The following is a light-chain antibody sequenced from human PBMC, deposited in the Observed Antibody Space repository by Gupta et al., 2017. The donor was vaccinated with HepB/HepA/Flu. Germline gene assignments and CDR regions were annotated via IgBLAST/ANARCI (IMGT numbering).Light chain of an antibody. Sequence: QSVLTQPPSVSAAPGQKVTISCSGSSSNIGNNYVPWYQQLPGTAPKLLIYDNNKRPSGIPDRFSGSKSGTSATLGITGLQTGDEADDYCGTWDSSLRAGVFGGGTKLTVL. J-gene: IGLJ3*02. CDR3: GTWDSSLRAGV. V-gene: IGLV1-51*01. CDR2: DNN. CDR1: SSNIGNNY.